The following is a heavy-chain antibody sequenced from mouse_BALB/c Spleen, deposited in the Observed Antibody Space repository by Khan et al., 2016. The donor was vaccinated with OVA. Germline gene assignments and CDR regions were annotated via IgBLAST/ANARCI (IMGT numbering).Heavy chain of an antibody. CDR2: ISTYYGDA. CDR1: GYTFTDFA. D-gene: IGHD1-3*01. CDR3: ARGSGNSRFAY. J-gene: IGHJ3*01. Sequence: QVQLQQSGAELVRPGVSVKLSCKGSGYTFTDFAMHWVKQSHAKSLEWIGVISTYYGDATYNQKIKGKATMTVDKSSRTAYMERARLTSDDSAIYYCARGSGNSRFAYWGQGTLVTVSA. V-gene: IGHV1S137*01.